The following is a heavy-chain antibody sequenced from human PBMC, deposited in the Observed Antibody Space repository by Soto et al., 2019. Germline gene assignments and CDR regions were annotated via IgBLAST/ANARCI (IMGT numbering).Heavy chain of an antibody. J-gene: IGHJ1*01. V-gene: IGHV4-59*01. CDR2: IYYSGST. D-gene: IGHD5-18*01. CDR3: AKAGCWRHSGHVYSFAP. Sequence: SETLSLTCTVSGGSISSYYWSWIRQPPGKGLEWIGYIYYSGSTNYTPSLKSRVTISVDTSKNQFSLKVGSLTDEGEALYYCAKAGCWRHSGHVYSFAPGGQGTLLTVSS. CDR1: GGSISSYY.